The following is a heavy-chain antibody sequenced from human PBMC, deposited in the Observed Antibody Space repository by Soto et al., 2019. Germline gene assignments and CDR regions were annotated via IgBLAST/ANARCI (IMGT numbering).Heavy chain of an antibody. CDR3: ARDDQSCHYGTCSWHFNY. J-gene: IGHJ4*02. CDR1: GGSISSYY. CDR2: VYYSGST. D-gene: IGHD2-15*01. V-gene: IGHV4-59*01. Sequence: SETLSLTCTVSGGSISSYYWSWIRQSPWKGLEWIGYVYYSGSTVYNPSLKSRVSISADTSKNQFSLRLSSVTAADTAVYYCARDDQSCHYGTCSWHFNYWGQGALVTVSS.